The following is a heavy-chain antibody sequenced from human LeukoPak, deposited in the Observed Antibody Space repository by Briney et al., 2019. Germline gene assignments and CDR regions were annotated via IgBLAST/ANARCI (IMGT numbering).Heavy chain of an antibody. CDR2: INHSGRT. J-gene: IGHJ6*03. V-gene: IGHV4-34*01. CDR3: ARAIRYFGYYYYYMDV. Sequence: SETLSLTCAVYGGSFSGYYWSWIRQPPGKGLEWVGEINHSGRTNYNPSLKSGVTISVDTSKNQFSLKLSSVTAADTAVYYCARAIRYFGYYYYYMDVWGKGTTVTISS. D-gene: IGHD3-9*01. CDR1: GGSFSGYY.